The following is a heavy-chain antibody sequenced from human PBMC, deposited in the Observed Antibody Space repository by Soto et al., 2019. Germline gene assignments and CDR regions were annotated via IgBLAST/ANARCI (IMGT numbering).Heavy chain of an antibody. D-gene: IGHD2-15*01. J-gene: IGHJ4*02. CDR2: INPNSGGT. CDR1: GYTFTGYY. V-gene: IGHV1-2*02. CDR3: AREGIVVVAATRVRAAFDY. Sequence: GASVKVSCKASGYTFTGYYMHWVRQAPGQGLAWMGWINPNSGGTNYAQKFQGRVTMTRDTSISTAYMELSRLRSDDTAVYYCAREGIVVVAATRVRAAFDYWGQGTLVTVSS.